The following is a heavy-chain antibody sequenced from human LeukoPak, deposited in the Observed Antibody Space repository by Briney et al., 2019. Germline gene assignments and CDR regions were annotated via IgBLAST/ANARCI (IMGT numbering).Heavy chain of an antibody. CDR3: ARAGDGGWYRLDALDI. CDR1: GYTFTSYD. J-gene: IGHJ3*02. D-gene: IGHD6-19*01. V-gene: IGHV1-8*01. CDR2: MNPNSGNT. Sequence: EASVKVSCKASGYTFTSYDINWVRQATGQGLEWMGWMNPNSGNTGYAQKFQGRVTMTRNTSISTAYMELSSLRSEDTAVYYCARAGDGGWYRLDALDIWGQGTMVTVSS.